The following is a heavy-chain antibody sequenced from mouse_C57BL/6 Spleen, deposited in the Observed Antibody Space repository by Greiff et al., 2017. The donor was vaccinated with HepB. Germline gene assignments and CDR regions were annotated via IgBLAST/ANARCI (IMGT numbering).Heavy chain of an antibody. J-gene: IGHJ2*01. CDR1: GYTFTSYG. CDR3: ARSDGYPFDY. D-gene: IGHD2-3*01. Sequence: VQLKESGAELARPGASVKLSCKASGYTFTSYGISWVKQRTGQGLEWIGEIYPRSGNTYYNEKFKGKATLTADKSSSTAYMELRSLTSEDSAVYFCARSDGYPFDYWGQGTTLTVSS. CDR2: IYPRSGNT. V-gene: IGHV1-81*01.